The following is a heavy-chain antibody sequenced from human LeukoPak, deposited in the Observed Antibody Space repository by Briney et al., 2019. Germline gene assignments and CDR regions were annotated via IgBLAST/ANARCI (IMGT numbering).Heavy chain of an antibody. J-gene: IGHJ4*02. CDR3: ARSPVAGGDYFDY. V-gene: IGHV1-69*04. D-gene: IGHD6-19*01. Sequence: SVKVSCEASGGTFSSYAISWVRQAPGQGLEWMGRIIPILGIANYAQKFQGRVTITADKSTSTAYMELSSLRSEDTAVYYCARSPVAGGDYFDYWGQGTLVTVSS. CDR1: GGTFSSYA. CDR2: IIPILGIA.